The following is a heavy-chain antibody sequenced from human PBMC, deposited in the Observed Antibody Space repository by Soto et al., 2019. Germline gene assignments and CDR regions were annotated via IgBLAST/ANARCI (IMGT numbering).Heavy chain of an antibody. Sequence: RASVKVSCKSSGYTFTSYAISWVRQAPGQGLEWMGWLSPYNGDTNYAQNFQGRVTVTTDTSTDTAYMELRSLRSDDTAVYYCATVVGAVPYWGQGTPVTVSS. V-gene: IGHV1-18*01. CDR3: ATVVGAVPY. J-gene: IGHJ4*02. CDR2: LSPYNGDT. D-gene: IGHD1-26*01. CDR1: GYTFTSYA.